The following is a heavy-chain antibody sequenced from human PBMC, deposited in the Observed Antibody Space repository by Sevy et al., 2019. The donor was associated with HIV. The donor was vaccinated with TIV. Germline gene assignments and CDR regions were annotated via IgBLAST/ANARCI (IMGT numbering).Heavy chain of an antibody. V-gene: IGHV3-23*01. CDR2: LSFGCGKI. CDR3: AREGCTRPHDY. D-gene: IGHD2-8*01. CDR1: GFNFNIYS. Sequence: GGSLRLSCAVSGFNFNIYSMSWVRQAPGKGLEWVSTLSFGCGKINYADSVKGRFIISRDDSKNTLYLQMNSLRAEDTADYFWAREGCTRPHDYWGQGTLVTVSS. J-gene: IGHJ4*02.